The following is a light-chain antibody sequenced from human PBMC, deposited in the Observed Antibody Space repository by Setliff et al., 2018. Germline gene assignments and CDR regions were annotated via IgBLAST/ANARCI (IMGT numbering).Light chain of an antibody. Sequence: QSALTQPASVSGSPGQSITISCTGTSSDVGGYNYVSWYQHHPGKAPKLMIYDVTKRPSGVSDRFSGSKSGNTASLTISGLQAEDEADYYCSSYTASSPVLGGGTQLTVL. CDR3: SSYTASSPV. V-gene: IGLV2-14*03. CDR1: SSDVGGYNY. CDR2: DVT. J-gene: IGLJ3*02.